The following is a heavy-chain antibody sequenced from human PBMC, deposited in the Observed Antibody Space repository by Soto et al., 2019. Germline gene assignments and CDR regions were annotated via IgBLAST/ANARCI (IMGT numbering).Heavy chain of an antibody. CDR3: ARVVLAGTRWFDP. D-gene: IGHD1-7*01. J-gene: IGHJ5*02. V-gene: IGHV4-59*01. Sequence: QVQLQESGPGLVKPSETLSLTCTVSGGSISSYYWSWIRQPPGKGLEWIGYIYYSGSTNYNPSLMSRVTISVDTSKNQFSLKLSSVTAADTAVYYCARVVLAGTRWFDPWGQGTLVTVSS. CDR1: GGSISSYY. CDR2: IYYSGST.